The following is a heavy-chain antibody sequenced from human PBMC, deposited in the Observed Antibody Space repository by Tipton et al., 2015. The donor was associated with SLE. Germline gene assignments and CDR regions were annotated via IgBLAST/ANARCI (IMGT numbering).Heavy chain of an antibody. CDR1: GGSISTTDHY. Sequence: TLSLTCSVSGGSISTTDHYWGWIRQPPGKGLEWIGSVFYSGNTYYNESLQSRVTISIDTSKNQFSLKLSSVTAADTAVYYCARDWCSSTSCYGWFDPWGQGTLVTVSS. CDR2: VFYSGNT. CDR3: ARDWCSSTSCYGWFDP. J-gene: IGHJ5*02. D-gene: IGHD2-2*01. V-gene: IGHV4-39*07.